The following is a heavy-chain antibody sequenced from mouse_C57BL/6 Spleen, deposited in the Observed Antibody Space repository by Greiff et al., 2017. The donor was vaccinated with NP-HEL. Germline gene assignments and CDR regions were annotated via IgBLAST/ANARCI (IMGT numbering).Heavy chain of an antibody. CDR1: GYTFTSYW. D-gene: IGHD1-1*01. CDR3: ARTGGSSYKYFDY. V-gene: IGHV1-64*01. Sequence: VQLQQSGAELVKPGASLKLSCKASGYTFTSYWMHWVKQRPGQGLEWIGMIHPNSGSTNYNEKFKSKATLTVDKSSSTAYMQLSSLTSEDSAVYYCARTGGSSYKYFDYWGQGTTLTVSS. CDR2: IHPNSGST. J-gene: IGHJ2*01.